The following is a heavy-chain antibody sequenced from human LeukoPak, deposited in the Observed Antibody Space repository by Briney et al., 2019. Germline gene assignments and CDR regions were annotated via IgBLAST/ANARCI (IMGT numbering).Heavy chain of an antibody. CDR1: GGSSSGYC. CDR2: INHSGST. Sequence: SETLSLTCAVYGGSSSGYCWSWIRQPPGKGLEWIGEINHSGSTNYNPSLKSRVTISVDTSKNQFSLKLSSVTAADTAVYYCARGSYDSSGYYRHFDYWGQGTLVTVSS. J-gene: IGHJ4*02. CDR3: ARGSYDSSGYYRHFDY. D-gene: IGHD3-22*01. V-gene: IGHV4-34*01.